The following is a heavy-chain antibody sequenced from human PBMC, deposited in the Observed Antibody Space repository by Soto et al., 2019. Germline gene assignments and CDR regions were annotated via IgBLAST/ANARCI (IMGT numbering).Heavy chain of an antibody. V-gene: IGHV3-33*01. J-gene: IGHJ4*02. Sequence: QVQLVESGGGVVQPGRSLRLSCVVSKFTFSDYGMHWIRQAPDKGLEWLGTIWYDGSKKIYGDSVRGRFTIFRDNSKNTLYLQMNSLRVEDTAVYYCGRDTYDNSADYWGRGSLVIVSS. CDR2: IWYDGSKK. CDR3: GRDTYDNSADY. D-gene: IGHD3-22*01. CDR1: KFTFSDYG.